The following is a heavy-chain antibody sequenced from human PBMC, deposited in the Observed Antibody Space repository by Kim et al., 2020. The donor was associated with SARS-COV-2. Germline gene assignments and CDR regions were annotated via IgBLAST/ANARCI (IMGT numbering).Heavy chain of an antibody. Sequence: ASVKVSCKASGYTFTGYYMHWVRQAPGQGLEWMGWINPNSGGTNYAQKFQGRVTMTRDTSISTAYMELSRLRSDDTAVYYCARGMTYYDFWSGYSGYFDYWGQGTLVTVSS. D-gene: IGHD3-3*01. CDR3: ARGMTYYDFWSGYSGYFDY. J-gene: IGHJ4*02. CDR2: INPNSGGT. CDR1: GYTFTGYY. V-gene: IGHV1-2*02.